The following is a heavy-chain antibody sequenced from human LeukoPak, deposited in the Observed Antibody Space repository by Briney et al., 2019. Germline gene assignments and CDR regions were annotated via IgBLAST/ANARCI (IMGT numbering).Heavy chain of an antibody. CDR2: ISAYNGNT. D-gene: IGHD3-10*01. V-gene: IGHV1-18*01. CDR1: GYTFTSYG. Sequence: GASVKVSCKASGYTFTSYGISWVRQAPGQGLEWMGWISAYNGNTNYAQKLQGRVTMTTDTSTSTAYMELRSLRSDDTAVYYCARDSLDYGSGSPFPSNFDYWGQGTLVTVSS. J-gene: IGHJ4*02. CDR3: ARDSLDYGSGSPFPSNFDY.